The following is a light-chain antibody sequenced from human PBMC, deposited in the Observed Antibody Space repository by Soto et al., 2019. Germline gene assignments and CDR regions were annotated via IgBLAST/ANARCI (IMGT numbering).Light chain of an antibody. J-gene: IGKJ5*01. CDR3: QQYDHLPIT. CDR2: DAS. V-gene: IGKV1-33*01. Sequence: DIQMTQSPSSLSASVGDRVTITCQASQDISNYLNWYQQKQGKAPKLLIYDASNLETGVPSRFSGSGSGTEFTFVISSLQAVDIAANYCQQYDHLPITFDQATRLEIK. CDR1: QDISNY.